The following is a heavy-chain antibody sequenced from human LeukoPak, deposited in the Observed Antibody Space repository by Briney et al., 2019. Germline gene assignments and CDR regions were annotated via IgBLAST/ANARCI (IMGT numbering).Heavy chain of an antibody. CDR1: GGTFSSYA. Sequence: SVKVSCKASGGTFSSYAISWVRQAPGQGLEWVGGIIPIFGTANYAQKFQGRVTITTDESTSTAYMELSSLRSEDTAVYYCARVGGPHCSSTSCYVHYYYMDVWGKGTTVTVSS. CDR3: ARVGGPHCSSTSCYVHYYYMDV. J-gene: IGHJ6*03. CDR2: IIPIFGTA. V-gene: IGHV1-69*05. D-gene: IGHD2-2*01.